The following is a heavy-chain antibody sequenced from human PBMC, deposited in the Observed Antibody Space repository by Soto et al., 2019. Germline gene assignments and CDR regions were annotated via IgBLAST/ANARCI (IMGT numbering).Heavy chain of an antibody. Sequence: VGSLRLSCAASGFTFSSYAMNWVRQAPGKGLEWVSVISGSGGSTYYADSVKGRFTISRDNSKNTLYLQVNSLRAEDTAIYYCAKDPAPDYDFWSGYSGNAFDIWGQGTMVTVSS. V-gene: IGHV3-23*01. D-gene: IGHD3-3*01. J-gene: IGHJ3*02. CDR3: AKDPAPDYDFWSGYSGNAFDI. CDR2: ISGSGGST. CDR1: GFTFSSYA.